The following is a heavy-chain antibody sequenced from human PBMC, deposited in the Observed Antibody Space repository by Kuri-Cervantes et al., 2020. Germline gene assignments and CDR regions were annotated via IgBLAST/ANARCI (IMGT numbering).Heavy chain of an antibody. V-gene: IGHV3-15*01. D-gene: IGHD2-21*02. J-gene: IGHJ4*02. CDR2: IKSKTDGGTT. CDR3: ARGGVTAVVN. CDR1: GFTFSNAW. Sequence: GESLKISCAASGFTFSNAWMSWVRQAPGKGLEWVGRIKSKTDGGTTDYAAPVKGRFTISRDNAKNSLHLQMNSLRVEDTAVYYCARGGVTAVVNWGQGALVNVSS.